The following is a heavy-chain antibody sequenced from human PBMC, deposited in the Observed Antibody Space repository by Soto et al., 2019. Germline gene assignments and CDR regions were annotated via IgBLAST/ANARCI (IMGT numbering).Heavy chain of an antibody. CDR1: GFTFGSYG. Sequence: LRLSCAASGFTFGSYGMTWVRQAPGKGLEWVSSIDGSGGRTYYPDSVKGRFTLSRDNSKNTLYLQINSLRAEDTAVYYCAKAGITWPYFFDSWGQGTLVTVSS. V-gene: IGHV3-23*01. J-gene: IGHJ4*02. CDR3: AKAGITWPYFFDS. D-gene: IGHD2-21*01. CDR2: IDGSGGRT.